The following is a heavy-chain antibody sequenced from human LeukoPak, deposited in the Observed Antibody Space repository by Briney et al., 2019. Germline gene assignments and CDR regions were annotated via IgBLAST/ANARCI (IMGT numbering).Heavy chain of an antibody. CDR2: IIPIFGTA. D-gene: IGHD3-10*01. Sequence: ASVKVSCKASGGTFSSYAISWVLQAPGQGLEWMGRIIPIFGTANYAQKFQGRVTITTDESTSTAYMELSSLRSEDTAVYYCARDGVLTRFDYWGQGTLVTVSS. V-gene: IGHV1-69*05. CDR3: ARDGVLTRFDY. CDR1: GGTFSSYA. J-gene: IGHJ4*02.